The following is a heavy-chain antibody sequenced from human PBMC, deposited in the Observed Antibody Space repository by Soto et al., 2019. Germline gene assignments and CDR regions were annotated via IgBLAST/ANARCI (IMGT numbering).Heavy chain of an antibody. CDR1: GYSFTSYW. Sequence: GESLKISCKGSGYSFTSYWIGWVRQMPGKGLEWMGIIYPGDSDTRYSPSFQGQVTISADKSISTAYLQWSSLKASDTAMYYCARHPAGYSSSWYLGGVDHGYYYGMDVWGQGTTVTVSS. CDR3: ARHPAGYSSSWYLGGVDHGYYYGMDV. D-gene: IGHD6-13*01. J-gene: IGHJ6*02. CDR2: IYPGDSDT. V-gene: IGHV5-51*01.